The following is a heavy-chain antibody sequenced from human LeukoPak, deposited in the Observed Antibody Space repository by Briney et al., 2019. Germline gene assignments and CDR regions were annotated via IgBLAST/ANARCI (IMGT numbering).Heavy chain of an antibody. CDR3: ARSPSGWYGDY. Sequence: GASVKVSCKASGYTFTDYYMYWVRQAPGQGLEWIGRINPNSGGTSSARKFQGRVTVTRDTSISTVYMELSRLTSDDTAVYYCARSPSGWYGDYWGQGTLVTVSS. J-gene: IGHJ4*02. D-gene: IGHD6-19*01. CDR2: INPNSGGT. V-gene: IGHV1-2*06. CDR1: GYTFTDYY.